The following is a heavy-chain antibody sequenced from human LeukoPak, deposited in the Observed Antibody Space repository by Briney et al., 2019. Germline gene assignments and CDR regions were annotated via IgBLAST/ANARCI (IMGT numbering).Heavy chain of an antibody. V-gene: IGHV3-74*01. CDR3: ASVSYYYDSSGYDFDY. Sequence: GGSLRLSCAASGFTFSSYWMHWVRHAPGRGLVWVSRINTDGSSTSYADSVKGRFTISRDNAKNTLYLKMNSLRAEDTAVYYCASVSYYYDSSGYDFDYWGQGTLVTVSS. D-gene: IGHD3-22*01. J-gene: IGHJ4*02. CDR1: GFTFSSYW. CDR2: INTDGSST.